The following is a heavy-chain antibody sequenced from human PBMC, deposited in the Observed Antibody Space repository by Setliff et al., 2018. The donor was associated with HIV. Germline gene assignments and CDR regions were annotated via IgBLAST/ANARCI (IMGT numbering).Heavy chain of an antibody. J-gene: IGHJ4*02. V-gene: IGHV3-21*01. CDR2: ISSSSSYI. CDR3: ARQDGDYSNYGGVGSIGY. CDR1: GFTFSSYS. D-gene: IGHD4-4*01. Sequence: PGGSLRLSCAASGFTFSSYSMNWVRQAPGKGLEWVSSISSSSSYIYYADSVKGRFTISRDNAKNSLYLQMNSLRAEDTAVYYCARQDGDYSNYGGVGSIGYWGQGTLVTVSS.